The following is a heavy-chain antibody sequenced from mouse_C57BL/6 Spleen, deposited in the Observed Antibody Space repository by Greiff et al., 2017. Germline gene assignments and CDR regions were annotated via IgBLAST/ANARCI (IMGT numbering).Heavy chain of an antibody. D-gene: IGHD2-3*01. J-gene: IGHJ3*01. V-gene: IGHV2-2*01. CDR2: IWSGGST. CDR1: GFSLTSYG. CDR3: ASYDGYYAGFAY. Sequence: QVQLQQSGPGLVQPSQSLSITCTVSGFSLTSYGVHWVRQSPGKGLEWLGVIWSGGSTDYNAAFISRLSISKDNSKSQVFFKMNSLQADDTAIYYCASYDGYYAGFAYWGQGTLVTVSA.